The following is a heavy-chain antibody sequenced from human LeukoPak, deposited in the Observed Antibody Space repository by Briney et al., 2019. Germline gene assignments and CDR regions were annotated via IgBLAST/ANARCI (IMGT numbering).Heavy chain of an antibody. V-gene: IGHV1-46*01. CDR3: ARDPARYFDY. Sequence: ASVKVSCKASGYTFTSYYMHWVRQAPGQGLEWMGIINPSGGSTSYAQKFQGGVTMTRDMSTSTVYMELSRLRSDDTAVYYCARDPARYFDYWGQGTLVTVSS. CDR2: INPSGGST. CDR1: GYTFTSYY. J-gene: IGHJ4*02.